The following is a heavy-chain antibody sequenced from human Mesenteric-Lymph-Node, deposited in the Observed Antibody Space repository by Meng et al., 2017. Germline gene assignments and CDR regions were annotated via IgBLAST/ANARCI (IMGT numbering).Heavy chain of an antibody. D-gene: IGHD2-2*01. Sequence: ASVKVSCKASGYTFTSYGISWVRQAPGHGLEWMGWMNPNSGNTGYAQKFQGRVTMTRNTSISTAYMELSSLRSEDTAVYYCARGRRMVVPAARANPHGYYYYYGMDVWGQGTTVTVSS. CDR3: ARGRRMVVPAARANPHGYYYYYGMDV. J-gene: IGHJ6*02. CDR2: MNPNSGNT. CDR1: GYTFTSYG. V-gene: IGHV1-8*02.